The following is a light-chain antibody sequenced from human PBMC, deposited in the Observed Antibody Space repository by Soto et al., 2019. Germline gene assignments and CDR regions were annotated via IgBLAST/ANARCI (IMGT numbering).Light chain of an antibody. V-gene: IGLV2-14*01. CDR2: EVN. CDR1: SSDVGGYNS. J-gene: IGLJ1*01. CDR3: NSYKSSTPYV. Sequence: QSALTQPASVSGSPGQSITISCTGTSSDVGGYNSVSWYQQHPGKAPKLMIYEVNNRPSGVSNRFSGSKSGNTASLTISGLQAEDEADYYCNSYKSSTPYVFGTGTKLTVL.